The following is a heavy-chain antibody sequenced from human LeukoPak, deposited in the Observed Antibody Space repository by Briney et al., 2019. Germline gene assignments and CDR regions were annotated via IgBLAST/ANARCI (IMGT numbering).Heavy chain of an antibody. CDR2: IYHSGST. CDR3: ARGGLEPYFDY. Sequence: SETLSLTCTVSGGSISSGGYYWSWIRQPPGKGLEWIGYIYHSGSTYHNPSLKSRVTISVDGSKNQFSLKLSSVTAADTAVYYCARGGLEPYFDYWGQGTLVTVSS. V-gene: IGHV4-30-2*01. D-gene: IGHD1-1*01. J-gene: IGHJ4*02. CDR1: GGSISSGGYY.